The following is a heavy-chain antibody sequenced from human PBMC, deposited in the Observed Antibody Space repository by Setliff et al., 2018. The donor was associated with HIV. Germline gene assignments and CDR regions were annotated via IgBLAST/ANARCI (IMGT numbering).Heavy chain of an antibody. CDR2: ISPDNANT. D-gene: IGHD3-9*01. Sequence: ASVKVSCKSSGYTFTDYFMHWVRQAPGQGLEWMGWISPDNANTRISQRFRGSVTMTRDRSINTAYLQLNSLRASDTAIYYCTKGGGLNFRWHDWFVKIWGQGTPVTVSS. CDR1: GYTFTDYF. V-gene: IGHV1-2*02. CDR3: TKGGGLNFRWHDWFVKI. J-gene: IGHJ4*03.